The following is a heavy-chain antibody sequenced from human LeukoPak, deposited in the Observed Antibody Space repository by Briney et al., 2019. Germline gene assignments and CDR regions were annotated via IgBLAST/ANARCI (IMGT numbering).Heavy chain of an antibody. CDR1: GGSISSYY. V-gene: IGHV4-59*12. D-gene: IGHD2-15*01. CDR3: ARGTQRRTHFVVVVAAKSHRFDP. CDR2: IYYSGST. J-gene: IGHJ5*02. Sequence: SETLSLTCTVSGGSISSYYWSWIRQPPGKGLEWIGYIYYSGSTNYNPSLKSRVTISVDTSKNQFSLKLSSVTAADTAVYYCARGTQRRTHFVVVVAAKSHRFDPWGQGTLVTVSS.